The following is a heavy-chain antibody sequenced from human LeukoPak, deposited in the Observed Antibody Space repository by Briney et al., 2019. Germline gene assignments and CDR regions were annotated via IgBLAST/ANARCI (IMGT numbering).Heavy chain of an antibody. J-gene: IGHJ4*02. CDR2: ISGSGGST. CDR3: AKGDLSGWYGDY. Sequence: GGSLRLSCAASGFTFSSYAMSWVRQAPGKGLGWVSAISGSGGSTYYADSVKGRFTISRDNSKNTLYLQMNSLRAEDTAVYYCAKGDLSGWYGDYWGQGTLVTVSS. V-gene: IGHV3-23*01. D-gene: IGHD6-19*01. CDR1: GFTFSSYA.